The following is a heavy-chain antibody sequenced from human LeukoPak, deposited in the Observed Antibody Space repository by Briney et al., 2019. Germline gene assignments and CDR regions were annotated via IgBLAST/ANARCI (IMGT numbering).Heavy chain of an antibody. CDR1: GGTFSSYA. CDR3: AMGGPSYYYDSSAHDY. D-gene: IGHD3-22*01. CDR2: IIPILGIA. V-gene: IGHV1-69*04. Sequence: SVKVSCKASGGTFSSYAISWVRQAPGQGLEWMGRIIPILGIANYAQKFQGRVTITTDESTSTAYMELSSLRSEDTAVYYCAMGGPSYYYDSSAHDYWGQGTLVTVSS. J-gene: IGHJ4*02.